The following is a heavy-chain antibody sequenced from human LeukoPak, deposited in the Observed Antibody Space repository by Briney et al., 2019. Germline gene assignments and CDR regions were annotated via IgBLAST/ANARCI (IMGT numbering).Heavy chain of an antibody. CDR3: ARVRLADERAWAY. CDR2: ITPKSGDT. D-gene: IGHD3-3*02. J-gene: IGHJ4*02. V-gene: IGHV1-2*02. CDR1: GYAFSDFY. Sequence: AASVKVSCKASGYAFSDFYIHWVLQAPGQGLEYMGWITPKSGDTYSPQRFQGRVTMTRDASISTAYMEQSSLRSDDTAVYFCARVRLADERAWAYWGQGTLVTVSS.